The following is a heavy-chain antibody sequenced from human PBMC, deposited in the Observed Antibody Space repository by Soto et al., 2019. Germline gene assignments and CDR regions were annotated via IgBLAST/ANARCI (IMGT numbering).Heavy chain of an antibody. CDR3: ARPRIAAAGNLYYFDY. J-gene: IGHJ4*02. CDR1: GGSISSGDYY. Sequence: SETLSLTCTVSGGSISSGDYYWSWIRQPPGKGLEWIGYIYYSGSTYYNPSLKSRVTISVDTSTSTAYMELRSLRSDDTAVYYCARPRIAAAGNLYYFDYWGQGTLVTVSS. V-gene: IGHV4-30-4*02. CDR2: IYYSGST. D-gene: IGHD6-13*01.